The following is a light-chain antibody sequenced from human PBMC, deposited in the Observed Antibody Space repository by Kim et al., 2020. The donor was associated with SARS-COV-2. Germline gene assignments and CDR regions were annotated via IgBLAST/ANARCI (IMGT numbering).Light chain of an antibody. CDR2: EAF. Sequence: LPPGEGATLPSRASQGVGRSLLPWYQQKPAPAPRLLIYEAFKRVAGIPDSFSGSGSGTDFTLTISRPEPEDFAMYYCQQYGSTPYTFGQGTKLEI. J-gene: IGKJ2*01. V-gene: IGKV3-20*01. CDR1: QGVGRSL. CDR3: QQYGSTPYT.